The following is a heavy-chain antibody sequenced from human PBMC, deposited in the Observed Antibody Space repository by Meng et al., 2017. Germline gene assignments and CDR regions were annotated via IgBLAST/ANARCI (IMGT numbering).Heavy chain of an antibody. V-gene: IGHV3-30*01. CDR1: GFTFSSYA. Sequence: GESLKISCAASGFTFSSYAMHWVRQAPGKGLEWVAVISYDGSNKYYADSVKGRFTISRDNSKNTLYLQMNSLRAEDTAVYYCARDAVNSGYGQGVEYWGQGTMVTVSS. J-gene: IGHJ4*02. CDR3: ARDAVNSGYGQGVEY. CDR2: ISYDGSNK. D-gene: IGHD5-12*01.